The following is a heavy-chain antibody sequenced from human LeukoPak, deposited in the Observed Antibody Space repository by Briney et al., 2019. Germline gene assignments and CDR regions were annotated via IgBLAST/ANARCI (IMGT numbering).Heavy chain of an antibody. J-gene: IGHJ6*03. CDR2: IWNDGSNK. Sequence: GGSLRLSCAASGFTFSRYGMLWVRQAPGKGLEWVAVIWNDGSNKYYADSVKGRFTISRDKSKSTLYLQLNSLRAEDTALYYCAKDFLDNRERPYYMDVWGKGTTVTVSS. CDR3: AKDFLDNRERPYYMDV. V-gene: IGHV3-33*03. D-gene: IGHD1-1*01. CDR1: GFTFSRYG.